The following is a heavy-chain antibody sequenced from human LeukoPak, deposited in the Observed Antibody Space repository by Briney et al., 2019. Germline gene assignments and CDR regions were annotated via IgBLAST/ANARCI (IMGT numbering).Heavy chain of an antibody. V-gene: IGHV4-34*01. J-gene: IGHJ5*02. Sequence: SETLSLTCAVYGGSFSGYYWSWIRQPPGKGLEWIGEINHSGSTNYNPSLKSRVTISVDTSKNQFSLKLSSVTAADTAVYYCASSPLRKYSSSWYFRKWFDPWGQGTLVTVSS. D-gene: IGHD6-13*01. CDR3: ASSPLRKYSSSWYFRKWFDP. CDR1: GGSFSGYY. CDR2: INHSGST.